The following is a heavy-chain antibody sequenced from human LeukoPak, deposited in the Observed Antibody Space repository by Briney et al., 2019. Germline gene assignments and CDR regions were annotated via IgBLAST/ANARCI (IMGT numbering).Heavy chain of an antibody. CDR1: GFIFSDYY. V-gene: IGHV3-11*06. Sequence: GGSLRLSCAASGFIFSDYYMTWIRQAPGKGLEWLSYISGSGGDTNYADSVKGRFTTSRDNAKNSLYLQMNSLRAEDTAVYYCARVGSIAAAGTPDYWGQGTLVTVSS. D-gene: IGHD6-13*01. CDR2: ISGSGGDT. J-gene: IGHJ4*02. CDR3: ARVGSIAAAGTPDY.